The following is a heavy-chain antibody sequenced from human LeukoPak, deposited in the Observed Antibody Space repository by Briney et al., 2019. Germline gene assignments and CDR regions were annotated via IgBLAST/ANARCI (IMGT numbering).Heavy chain of an antibody. CDR3: ARGRGGMIVVVIGPYEYYFDY. V-gene: IGHV4-30-2*01. CDR1: GGSISSGGYS. D-gene: IGHD3-22*01. CDR2: IYHSGST. Sequence: SETLSLTCAVSGGSISSGGYSWSWIRQPPGKGLEWIGYIYHSGSTNYNPSLKSRVTISVDTSKNQFSLKLSSVPAADTAVYYCARGRGGMIVVVIGPYEYYFDYWGQGTLVTVSS. J-gene: IGHJ4*02.